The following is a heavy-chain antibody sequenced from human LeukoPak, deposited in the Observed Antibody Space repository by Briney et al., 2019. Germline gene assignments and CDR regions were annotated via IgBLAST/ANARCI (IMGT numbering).Heavy chain of an antibody. CDR1: GGTFSSYA. Sequence: ASVKVSCKASGGTFSSYAISWVRQAPGQGLEWMGGIIPIFGTANYAQKFQGRVTITADKSTSTAYMELSSLRSEDTAVYYCARSPLNYYDTSFFDYWGQGTLLTVSS. J-gene: IGHJ4*02. CDR2: IIPIFGTA. V-gene: IGHV1-69*06. CDR3: ARSPLNYYDTSFFDY. D-gene: IGHD3-22*01.